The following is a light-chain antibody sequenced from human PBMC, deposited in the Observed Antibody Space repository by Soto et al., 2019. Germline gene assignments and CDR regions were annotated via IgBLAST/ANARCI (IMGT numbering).Light chain of an antibody. CDR1: QGINNH. V-gene: IGKV1-17*03. J-gene: IGKJ4*01. CDR3: LQHNSYPLT. CDR2: AAS. Sequence: DIQMTQSPSAMSASVGDSITITCRASQGINNHLVWFQQKPGKVPQRLIYAASRLQSGVPSTFSGSGSGTEFTLTISSLQPEDSETYYCLQHNSYPLTFGGGTKVEI.